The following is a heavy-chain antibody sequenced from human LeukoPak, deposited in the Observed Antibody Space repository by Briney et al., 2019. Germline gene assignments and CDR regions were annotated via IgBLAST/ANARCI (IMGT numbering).Heavy chain of an antibody. CDR2: VYYSGTT. D-gene: IGHD3-22*01. V-gene: IGHV4-59*01. J-gene: IGHJ4*02. Sequence: GSLRLSCVASGLPIADFAMHWIRQPPGKGLEWIGYVYYSGTTNYNPSLKSRVTISVDTSKNQFSLKLSSVTAADSAVYYCARNYDSSGYYYVGYWGQGTLVTVSS. CDR3: ARNYDSSGYYYVGY. CDR1: GLPIADFA.